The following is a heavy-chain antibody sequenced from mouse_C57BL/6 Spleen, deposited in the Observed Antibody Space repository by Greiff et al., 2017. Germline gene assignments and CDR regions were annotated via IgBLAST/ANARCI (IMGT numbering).Heavy chain of an antibody. V-gene: IGHV3-6*01. CDR2: ISYDGSN. CDR1: GYSITSGYY. CDR3: AREDYGSSYSFAY. D-gene: IGHD1-1*01. Sequence: EVQRVESGPGLVKPSQSLSLTCSVTGYSITSGYYWNWIRQFPGNKLEWMGYISYDGSNNYNPSLKNRISITRDTSKNQFFLKLNSVTTEDTATYYCAREDYGSSYSFAYWGQGTLVTVSA. J-gene: IGHJ3*01.